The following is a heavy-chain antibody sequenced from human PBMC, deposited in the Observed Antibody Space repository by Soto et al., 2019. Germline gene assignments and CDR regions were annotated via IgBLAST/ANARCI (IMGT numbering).Heavy chain of an antibody. CDR3: ARDKSDFWSGYSTFDY. J-gene: IGHJ4*02. V-gene: IGHV1-18*01. CDR2: ISAYNGNT. CDR1: GYTFTSYG. Sequence: ASVKVSCKASGYTFTSYGTSWVRQAPGQGLEWMGWISAYNGNTNYAQKLQGRVTMTTDTSTSTAYMELRSLRSDDTAVYYCARDKSDFWSGYSTFDYWGQGTLVTVSS. D-gene: IGHD3-3*01.